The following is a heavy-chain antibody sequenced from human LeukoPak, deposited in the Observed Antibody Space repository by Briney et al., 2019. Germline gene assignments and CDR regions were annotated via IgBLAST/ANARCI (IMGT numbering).Heavy chain of an antibody. CDR1: GFTARSHF. V-gene: IGHV3-53*01. J-gene: IGHJ4*02. Sequence: GGSLRLSCAVSGFTARSHFMGWVRQAPGKGLEWVSLMHNDGAIYYADSVKGRFTISRDNSKSTFYLQMNSLRAEDTAVYYCGMTTVTPFDYWGQGTLVTVSS. D-gene: IGHD4-17*01. CDR3: GMTTVTPFDY. CDR2: MHNDGAI.